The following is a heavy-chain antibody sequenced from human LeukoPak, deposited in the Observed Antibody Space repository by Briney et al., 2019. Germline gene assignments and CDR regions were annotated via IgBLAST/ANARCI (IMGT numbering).Heavy chain of an antibody. Sequence: PSETLSLTCTVSGGSISSYYWSWIRQPPGKGLEWIGYIYYSGSTNYNPSLKSRVTISVDTSKNQFSLKLSSVTAADTAVYYCARGSVDGYYYYMDVWGKGTTVTVSS. V-gene: IGHV4-59*01. CDR3: ARGSVDGYYYYMDV. D-gene: IGHD3-9*01. CDR2: IYYSGST. J-gene: IGHJ6*03. CDR1: GGSISSYY.